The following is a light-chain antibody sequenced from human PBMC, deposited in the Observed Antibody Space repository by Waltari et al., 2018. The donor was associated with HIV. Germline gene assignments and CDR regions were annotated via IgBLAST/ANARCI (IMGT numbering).Light chain of an antibody. CDR2: DVS. V-gene: IGLV2-14*03. CDR1: TSDLAPSRS. J-gene: IGLJ2*01. CDR3: SSYTTTFI. Sequence: QSALTQPVSMSGSPGESITISCTGPTSDLAPSRSVSWYQQHTGTPPKLIIYDVSYRPSGVDSRFSGSKSGNTAYLTISDLRPDDEAVYYCSSYTTTFIFGDGTTVSVL.